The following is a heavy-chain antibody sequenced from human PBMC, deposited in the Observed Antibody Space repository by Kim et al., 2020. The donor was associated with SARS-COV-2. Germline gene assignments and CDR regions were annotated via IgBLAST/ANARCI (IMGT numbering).Heavy chain of an antibody. CDR3: ASWGGIYGSTQGGDY. D-gene: IGHD3-10*01. Sequence: SVKVSCKASGGTFSSYAISWVRQAPGQGLEWMGRIIPILGIANYAQKFQGRVTITADKSTSTAYMELSSLRSEDTAVYYCASWGGIYGSTQGGDYWGQGTLVTVSS. CDR2: IIPILGIA. V-gene: IGHV1-69*04. J-gene: IGHJ4*02. CDR1: GGTFSSYA.